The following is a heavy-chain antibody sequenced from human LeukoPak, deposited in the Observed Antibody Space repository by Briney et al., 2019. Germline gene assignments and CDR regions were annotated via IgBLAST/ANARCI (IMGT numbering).Heavy chain of an antibody. J-gene: IGHJ4*02. CDR1: GGSISSGSYY. Sequence: SETLSLTCTVSGGSISSGSYYWSWLRQPAGKGLEWIGRIYTSGSTNYNPSLKSRVTISVDTSKNQFSLKLSSVTAADTAVYYCASGLRYFDLYYWGQGTLVTVSS. V-gene: IGHV4-61*02. CDR3: ASGLRYFDLYY. CDR2: IYTSGST. D-gene: IGHD3-9*01.